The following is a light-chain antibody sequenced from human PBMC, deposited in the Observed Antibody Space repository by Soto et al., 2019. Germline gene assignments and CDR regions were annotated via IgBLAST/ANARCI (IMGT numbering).Light chain of an antibody. V-gene: IGKV3-15*01. CDR2: GAS. Sequence: EIVMTQSPATLSVSPGERATLSCRASQSVSSNLAWYQQKPGQAPRLLMYGASTRATGIPARFSGSGSGTEFTLTISSLQSEDFAVYYCQQYNNWPPVFGGGTKVDIK. CDR1: QSVSSN. J-gene: IGKJ4*01. CDR3: QQYNNWPPV.